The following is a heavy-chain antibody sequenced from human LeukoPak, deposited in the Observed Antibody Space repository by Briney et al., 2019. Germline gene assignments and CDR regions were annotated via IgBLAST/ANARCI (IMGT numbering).Heavy chain of an antibody. D-gene: IGHD2-15*01. J-gene: IGHJ4*02. V-gene: IGHV4-4*07. Sequence: PSETLSLTCTVSGGPIRSYYWGWVRQPAGKRLEWIGRISASGSTDYNPSLKSRVTMSVDMSKNQFSLRLSSVTAADTAVYYCSREGRSSTPGYWGQGALVTVSS. CDR2: ISASGST. CDR3: SREGRSSTPGY. CDR1: GGPIRSYY.